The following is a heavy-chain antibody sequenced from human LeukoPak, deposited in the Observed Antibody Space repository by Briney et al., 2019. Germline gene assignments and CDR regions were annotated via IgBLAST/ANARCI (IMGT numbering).Heavy chain of an antibody. CDR2: INPNSGGT. Sequence: ASVKVSCKASGYTFTGYYMHWVRQAPGQGLEWVGWINPNSGGTNYAQKFQGRVTMTRDTSISTAYMELSRLRSDDTAVYYCARGGLWFGELLSGFDYWGQGTLVTVSS. CDR3: ARGGLWFGELLSGFDY. D-gene: IGHD3-10*01. J-gene: IGHJ4*02. CDR1: GYTFTGYY. V-gene: IGHV1-2*02.